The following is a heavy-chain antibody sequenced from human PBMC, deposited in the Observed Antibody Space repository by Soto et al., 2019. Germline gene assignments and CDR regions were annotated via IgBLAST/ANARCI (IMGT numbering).Heavy chain of an antibody. V-gene: IGHV4-39*01. J-gene: IGHJ4*02. CDR1: GGSISSSSYY. CDR3: VGQTVRGYSSPFDY. Sequence: SETLSLTCTVSGGSISSSSYYWGWIRQPPGKGLEWIGSIYYSGSTYYNPSLESRVTISVDTSKNQFSLKLSSVTAADTAVYYCVGQTVRGYSSPFDYWGQGTLVTVSS. CDR2: IYYSGST. D-gene: IGHD6-19*01.